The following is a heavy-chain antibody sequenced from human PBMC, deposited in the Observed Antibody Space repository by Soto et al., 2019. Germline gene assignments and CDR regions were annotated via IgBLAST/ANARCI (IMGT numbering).Heavy chain of an antibody. CDR2: A. CDR3: ARVGTDY. V-gene: IGHV1-69*01. D-gene: IGHD1-1*01. Sequence: ANYAQKFQDRVTITADESTSTAYMELSSLRSEDTAVYYCARVGTDYWGQGTLVTVSS. J-gene: IGHJ4*02.